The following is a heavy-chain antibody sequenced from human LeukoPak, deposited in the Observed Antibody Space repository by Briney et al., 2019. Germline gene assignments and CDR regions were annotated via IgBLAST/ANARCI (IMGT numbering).Heavy chain of an antibody. Sequence: GGSLRLSCAASGFSLSGYWMTWVRQAPGKGLEWVASIKDDGSRKHDVDSARGRFTISRDNAKNSLYLDMNSLRAEDTAVYYCAKALQRGELLWFGELFDYWGQGTLVTVSS. D-gene: IGHD3-10*01. V-gene: IGHV3-7*03. CDR1: GFSLSGYW. CDR2: IKDDGSRK. J-gene: IGHJ4*02. CDR3: AKALQRGELLWFGELFDY.